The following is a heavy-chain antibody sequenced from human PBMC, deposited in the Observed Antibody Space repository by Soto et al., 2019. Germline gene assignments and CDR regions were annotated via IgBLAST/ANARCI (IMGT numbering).Heavy chain of an antibody. J-gene: IGHJ4*02. CDR1: GFTFSDYY. V-gene: IGHV3-11*06. CDR2: ISSSSSYT. Sequence: GGSLRLSCAASGFTFSDYYMSWIRQAPGKGLEWVSYISSSSSYTNYADSVKGRFTISRDNAKNSLYLQMNSLRAEDTAVYYCARDQPPIAVAGTSALDYWGQGTLVTVS. D-gene: IGHD6-19*01. CDR3: ARDQPPIAVAGTSALDY.